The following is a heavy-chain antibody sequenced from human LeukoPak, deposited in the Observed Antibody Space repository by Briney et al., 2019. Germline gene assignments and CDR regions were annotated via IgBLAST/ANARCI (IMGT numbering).Heavy chain of an antibody. J-gene: IGHJ3*02. CDR1: GFTFSDFA. CDR3: TRDRNDYGDPDAFDI. V-gene: IGHV3-21*01. CDR2: ITRVSTYT. D-gene: IGHD4-17*01. Sequence: GGSLRLSRAASGFTFSDFAMNWVRQAPGKGLEWVSSITRVSTYTYYSESVQGRFTISRDNHKDLLYLQLNSLRGDDSGIYYCTRDRNDYGDPDAFDIWGQGTVVTVSS.